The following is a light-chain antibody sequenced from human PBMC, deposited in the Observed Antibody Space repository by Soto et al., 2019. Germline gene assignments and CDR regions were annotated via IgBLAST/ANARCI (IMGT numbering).Light chain of an antibody. CDR3: QQYNNWPRIT. CDR1: QTVRNN. CDR2: GAS. V-gene: IGKV3-15*01. J-gene: IGKJ5*01. Sequence: EFVLTQSPGPLSFSSGEKATLSCRASQTVRNNYLAWYQQKPGQAPRLLIYGASTRATGIPARFSGSGSGTEFTLTISSLQSEDFAVYYCQQYNNWPRITFGQGTRLEIK.